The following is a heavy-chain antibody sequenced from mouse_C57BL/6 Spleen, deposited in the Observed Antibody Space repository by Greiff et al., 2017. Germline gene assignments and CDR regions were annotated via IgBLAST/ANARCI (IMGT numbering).Heavy chain of an antibody. Sequence: VQLQQSGPELVKPGASVKIPCKASGYTFTDYNMDWVKQSHGKSLEWIGDINPNNGGTIYNQKFKGKATLTVDKSSSTAYMELRSPTSEDTAVYYCARRGYYGNYVWFAYWGQGTLVTVSA. CDR2: INPNNGGT. CDR3: ARRGYYGNYVWFAY. CDR1: GYTFTDYN. D-gene: IGHD2-1*01. J-gene: IGHJ3*01. V-gene: IGHV1-18*01.